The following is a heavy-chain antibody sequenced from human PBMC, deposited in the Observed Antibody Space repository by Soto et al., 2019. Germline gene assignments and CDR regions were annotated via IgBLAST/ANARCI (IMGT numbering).Heavy chain of an antibody. CDR3: TGEVASGY. CDR2: ISRDGRTT. J-gene: IGHJ4*02. Sequence: QVQLEESGGGVVQPGRSLRLSCAVSGFTVGSYGMHWVRQAPGKGLEWVAVISRDGRTTFYADSVKGRFTISKDNSRNTLFLEMNSLRDDDMAVYYCTGEVASGYWGQGTLVTVSS. D-gene: IGHD2-8*02. V-gene: IGHV3-30*03. CDR1: GFTVGSYG.